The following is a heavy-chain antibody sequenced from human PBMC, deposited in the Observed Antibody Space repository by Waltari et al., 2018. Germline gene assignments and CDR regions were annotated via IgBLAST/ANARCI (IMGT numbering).Heavy chain of an antibody. V-gene: IGHV4-4*02. J-gene: IGHJ4*02. CDR3: ASGGYGRASFDY. CDR2: IYHSGST. CDR1: GGSISSSNW. D-gene: IGHD3-16*01. Sequence: QVQLQESGPGLVKPSGTLSLTCAVSGGSISSSNWWSWVRQPPGKGLEWIGEIYHSGSTNYNPYRKSRVTITVDKAKIQFSLKLIAGTAADTDVYYCASGGYGRASFDYWGQGTLVTVAS.